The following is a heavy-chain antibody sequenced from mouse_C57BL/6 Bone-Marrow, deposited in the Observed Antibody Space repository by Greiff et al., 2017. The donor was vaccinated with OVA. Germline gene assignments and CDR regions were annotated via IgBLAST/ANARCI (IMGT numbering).Heavy chain of an antibody. CDR3: ARYGFITTVVDWYFDV. CDR2: IYPSDSET. D-gene: IGHD1-1*01. Sequence: QVQLKQPGAELVRPGSSVKLSCKASGYTFTSYWMDWVKQRPGQGLEWIGNIYPSDSETHYNQKFKDKATLTVDKSSSTAYMQLSSLTSEDSAVYYCARYGFITTVVDWYFDVWGTGTTVTVSS. J-gene: IGHJ1*03. CDR1: GYTFTSYW. V-gene: IGHV1-61*01.